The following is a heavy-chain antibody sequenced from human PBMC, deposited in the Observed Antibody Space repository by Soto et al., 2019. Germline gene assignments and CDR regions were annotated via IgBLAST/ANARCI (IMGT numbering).Heavy chain of an antibody. CDR1: EGTFSSYA. J-gene: IGHJ4*02. Sequence: QVQLVQSGAEVKKSGSSVKVSCKASEGTFSSYAISWVRQAPGQGLEWMGGIIPIFGTANYAQKFQGRVTITADESTSTAYMELSSLRSEDTAVYYCASAGLVVAATLFDYWGQGTLLTVSS. CDR3: ASAGLVVAATLFDY. CDR2: IIPIFGTA. V-gene: IGHV1-69*12. D-gene: IGHD2-15*01.